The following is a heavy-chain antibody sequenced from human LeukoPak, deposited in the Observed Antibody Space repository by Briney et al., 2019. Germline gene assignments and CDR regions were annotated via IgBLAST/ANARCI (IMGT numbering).Heavy chain of an antibody. CDR3: ARDITTVRGIIEGMDY. J-gene: IGHJ4*02. CDR1: GFTFSSYG. D-gene: IGHD3-10*01. V-gene: IGHV3-33*01. CDR2: IWFDGSDK. Sequence: PGGSLRLSCVASGFTFSSYGMHWVRQAPGKGLGWVAVIWFDGSDKYYADSVKGRFTISRDNSKNSLYLQMNSLSAEDTAVYYCARDITTVRGIIEGMDYWGQGTLVTVSS.